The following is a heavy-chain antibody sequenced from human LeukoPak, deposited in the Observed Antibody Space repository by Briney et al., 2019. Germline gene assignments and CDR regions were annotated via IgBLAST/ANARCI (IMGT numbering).Heavy chain of an antibody. CDR3: ARHLFMGPSYFTTVRGVINIGNWFDP. D-gene: IGHD3-10*01. CDR1: GGSISSSSYY. Sequence: SETLSLTCTVSGGSISSSSYYWGWIRQPPGKGLEWIGSIYYSGSTYYNPSLKSRVTISVDTSKNQFSLKLSSVTAADTAVYYCARHLFMGPSYFTTVRGVINIGNWFDPWGQGTLVTVSS. V-gene: IGHV4-39*01. J-gene: IGHJ5*02. CDR2: IYYSGST.